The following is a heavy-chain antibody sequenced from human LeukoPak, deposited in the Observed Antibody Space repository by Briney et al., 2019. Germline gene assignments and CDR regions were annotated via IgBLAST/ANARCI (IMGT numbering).Heavy chain of an antibody. CDR1: GGSISSYY. CDR2: IYYSGTT. D-gene: IGHD3-22*01. Sequence: TSETLSLTCTVSGGSISSYYWSWIRQPPGKGLEWIGYIYYSGTTNYNPSLKSRVTISIDTSKNPFSLKLSPVTAADTAVYSRARGYYDRRGFSNAFDIWGQGTMVTVSS. J-gene: IGHJ3*02. CDR3: ARGYYDRRGFSNAFDI. V-gene: IGHV4-59*01.